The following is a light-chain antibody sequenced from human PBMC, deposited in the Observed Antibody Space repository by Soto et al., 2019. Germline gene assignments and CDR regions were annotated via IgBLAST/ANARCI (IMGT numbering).Light chain of an antibody. J-gene: IGKJ1*01. CDR3: LQYGSSPWT. CDR1: QTIRSNY. CDR2: GAS. V-gene: IGKV3-20*01. Sequence: ETALTQSPGTLSLPPGERATLSCRASQTIRSNYLAWYRQTPGQAPRLLIYGASNRATGNADRFSGSGSGTDFTHNVSRLEPEDFARYYCLQYGSSPWTFGQGTSGELK.